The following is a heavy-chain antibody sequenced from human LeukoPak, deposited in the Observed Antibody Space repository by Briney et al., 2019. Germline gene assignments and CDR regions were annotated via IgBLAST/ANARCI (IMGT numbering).Heavy chain of an antibody. CDR2: ISSSGSTI. J-gene: IGHJ4*02. V-gene: IGHV3-11*01. Sequence: PGGSLRLSCAASGFTFSDYYMSWIRQAPGKGLEWVSYISSSGSTIYYAYSVKGRFTISRENAKNSLYLQMNSLRAEDTAVYYCASEGSYNWNTVDYWGQGTLVTVSS. D-gene: IGHD1/OR15-1a*01. CDR1: GFTFSDYY. CDR3: ASEGSYNWNTVDY.